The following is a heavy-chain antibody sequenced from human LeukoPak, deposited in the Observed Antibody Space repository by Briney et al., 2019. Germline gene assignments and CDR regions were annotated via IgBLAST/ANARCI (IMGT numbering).Heavy chain of an antibody. Sequence: PGGSLRLSCAASGFSFSDRHMSWVRQVPGKGLEWLAYISRDGNIIVYADSVKGRFIISRDNAKQSVYLEMTSLRPEDTAVYYCARYVLLMDYWGQGTLVTVSS. CDR2: ISRDGNII. V-gene: IGHV3-11*01. J-gene: IGHJ4*02. CDR3: ARYVLLMDY. D-gene: IGHD3-16*01. CDR1: GFSFSDRH.